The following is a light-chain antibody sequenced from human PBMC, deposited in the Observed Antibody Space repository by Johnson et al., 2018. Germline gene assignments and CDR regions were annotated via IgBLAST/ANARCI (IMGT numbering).Light chain of an antibody. CDR2: ENN. Sequence: SVLTQPPSVSAAPGQKVTISCSGSSSNIGNNYVSWYQQLPGTAPKLLIYENNKRPSGIPDRFSGSKSGTSATLGITGLQTGAEAKYYCGTWDSSLSAGNVFGTGTKVTVL. V-gene: IGLV1-51*02. CDR3: GTWDSSLSAGNV. J-gene: IGLJ1*01. CDR1: SSNIGNNY.